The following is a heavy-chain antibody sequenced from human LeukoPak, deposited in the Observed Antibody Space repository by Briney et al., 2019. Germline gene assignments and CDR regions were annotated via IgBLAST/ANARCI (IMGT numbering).Heavy chain of an antibody. J-gene: IGHJ4*02. Sequence: GGSLRLSCAASGFTFSSFSMNWVRQAPGKGLEWVSSISSSSTHIFYADSVKGRFTISRDNARNSLYLQMKSLRAEDTAVYYCAKDPHKYYYDSSGYYYYFDYWGQGTLVTVSS. CDR1: GFTFSSFS. V-gene: IGHV3-21*01. CDR2: ISSSSTHI. D-gene: IGHD3-22*01. CDR3: AKDPHKYYYDSSGYYYYFDY.